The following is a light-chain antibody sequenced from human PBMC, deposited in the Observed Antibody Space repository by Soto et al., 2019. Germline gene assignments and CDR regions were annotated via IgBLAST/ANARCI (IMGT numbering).Light chain of an antibody. Sequence: EIVLTQSPGTLSLSPGERATLSYRASQSISSSYFAWYQQKPGQAPKLLIYDASRRATGIPDRFRGSGSGTDFTLTISRLEPEDFAVYYCHQYSSSPPEFTFGPGTKVDIK. J-gene: IGKJ3*01. CDR1: QSISSSY. V-gene: IGKV3-20*01. CDR3: HQYSSSPPEFT. CDR2: DAS.